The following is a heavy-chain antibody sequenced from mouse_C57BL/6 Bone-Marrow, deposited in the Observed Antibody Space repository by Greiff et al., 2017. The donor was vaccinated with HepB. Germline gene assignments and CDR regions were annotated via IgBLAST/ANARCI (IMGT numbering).Heavy chain of an antibody. Sequence: VQLQQPGAELVKPGASVKMSCKASGYTFTSYCITWVKQRPGQGLEWIGGIYPGSGSTNYNEKFKRKATLTVDTSSSTAYMQLSSLTSEDSAVYYCMVTTRAWFAYWGQGTLVTGSA. J-gene: IGHJ3*01. CDR3: MVTTRAWFAY. CDR2: IYPGSGST. D-gene: IGHD2-2*01. V-gene: IGHV1-55*01. CDR1: GYTFTSYC.